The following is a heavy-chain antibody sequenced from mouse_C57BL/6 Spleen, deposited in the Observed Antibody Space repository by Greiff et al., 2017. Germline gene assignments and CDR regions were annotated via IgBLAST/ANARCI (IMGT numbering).Heavy chain of an antibody. D-gene: IGHD2-4*01. CDR3: ARYDYLYYYAMGG. Sequence: EVQLQQSGADLVKPGASVKLSCAASGFNFKDYYMHWVQQRTEQGLEWIGRIDPEDGETKYAPKFQGKDTITADTSSNTAYLQLSSLTSEDTAVYYWARYDYLYYYAMGGWGQGASVTGSS. V-gene: IGHV14-2*01. J-gene: IGHJ4*01. CDR1: GFNFKDYY. CDR2: IDPEDGET.